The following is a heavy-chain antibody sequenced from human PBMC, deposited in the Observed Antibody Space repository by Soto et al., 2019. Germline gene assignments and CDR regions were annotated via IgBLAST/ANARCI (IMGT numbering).Heavy chain of an antibody. CDR2: IYYSGST. D-gene: IGHD3-3*01. J-gene: IGHJ5*02. CDR3: ARSSFDSYYDFWSGYPTEGWFDP. CDR1: GDSISSGDYY. V-gene: IGHV4-30-4*01. Sequence: SETLSLTCTVSGDSISSGDYYWSWIRQPPGKGLEWIGYIYYSGSTYYNPSLKSRVTISVDTSKNQFSLKLSSVTAADTAVYYCARSSFDSYYDFWSGYPTEGWFDPWGQGTLVTVSS.